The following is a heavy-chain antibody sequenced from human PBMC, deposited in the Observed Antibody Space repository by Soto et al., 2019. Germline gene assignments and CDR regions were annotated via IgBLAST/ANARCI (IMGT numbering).Heavy chain of an antibody. J-gene: IGHJ6*02. V-gene: IGHV1-2*04. Sequence: GASVKVSCKASGYTFTGYYMHWVRQAPGQGLEWMGWINPNSGGTNYAQKFQGWVTMTRDTSISTAYMELSRLRSDDTAVYYCARDSARATYYYYYYGMDVWGQGTTVTVSS. CDR2: INPNSGGT. CDR1: GYTFTGYY. CDR3: ARDSARATYYYYYYGMDV. D-gene: IGHD6-6*01.